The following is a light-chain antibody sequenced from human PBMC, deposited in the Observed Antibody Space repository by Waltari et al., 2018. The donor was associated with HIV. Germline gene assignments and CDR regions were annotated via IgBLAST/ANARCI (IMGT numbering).Light chain of an antibody. CDR3: QQYNNWPPQYT. Sequence: DIVMTQSPATLSVSPGERATISCRASQSISSNLAWYQQKTGQAPRLLIHGASTRATGIPARFSGSGSGTEFTLTISSLQSEDFAVYYCQQYNNWPPQYTFGQGTKLEIK. V-gene: IGKV3D-15*01. CDR1: QSISSN. CDR2: GAS. J-gene: IGKJ2*01.